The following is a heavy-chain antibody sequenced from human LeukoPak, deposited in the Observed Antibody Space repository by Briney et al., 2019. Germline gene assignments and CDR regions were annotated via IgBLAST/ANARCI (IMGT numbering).Heavy chain of an antibody. CDR1: GFTFSNYA. Sequence: GGTLRLSCAASGFTFSNYAMTWVRQAPGKGLEWVSAIDNSGFTTYYADSVRGRFTISRDNSKNTLYLQMNSLRAEDTAIYYCAKVSTVTSNFDYWGQGTLVTVSS. D-gene: IGHD4-17*01. V-gene: IGHV3-23*01. CDR2: IDNSGFTT. J-gene: IGHJ4*02. CDR3: AKVSTVTSNFDY.